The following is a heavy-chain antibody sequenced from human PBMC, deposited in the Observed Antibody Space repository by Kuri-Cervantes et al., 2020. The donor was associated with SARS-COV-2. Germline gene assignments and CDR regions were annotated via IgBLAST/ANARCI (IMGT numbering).Heavy chain of an antibody. CDR2: IYYSGST. J-gene: IGHJ6*03. Sequence: GSLRLSCTVSGGSISSGGYYWSWIRQPPGKGLEWIGSIYYSGSTYYNPSLKSRVTISVDTSKNQFSLKLSSVTAADTAVYYCARTQLGMNMDVWGKGTTVTVSS. CDR1: GGSISSGGYY. D-gene: IGHD7-27*01. CDR3: ARTQLGMNMDV. V-gene: IGHV4-39*01.